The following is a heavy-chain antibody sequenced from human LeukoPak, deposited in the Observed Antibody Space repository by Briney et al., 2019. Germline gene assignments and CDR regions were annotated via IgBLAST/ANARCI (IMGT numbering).Heavy chain of an antibody. V-gene: IGHV1-69*13. Sequence: ASVKVSCKASGGTFSSYAISWVRQAPRQGLEWMGGIIPIFGTANYAQKFQGRVTITADESTSTAYMELSSLRSEDTAVYYCAGGDIVATILGYYYYYMDVWGKGTTVTVSS. D-gene: IGHD5-12*01. CDR1: GGTFSSYA. CDR3: AGGDIVATILGYYYYYMDV. J-gene: IGHJ6*03. CDR2: IIPIFGTA.